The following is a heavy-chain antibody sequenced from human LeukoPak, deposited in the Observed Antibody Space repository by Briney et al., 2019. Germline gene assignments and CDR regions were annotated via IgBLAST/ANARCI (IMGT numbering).Heavy chain of an antibody. D-gene: IGHD4-17*01. CDR3: ERDHTVTNFHDAIDI. CDR2: IKQDGSQK. V-gene: IGHV3-7*05. Sequence: GGSLRLSCAASGYTFSSYWMSWGRQAPGKGLEWVATIKQDGSQKEYVDSVKGRFTISRDNAKNSLYLQMNSLRAEDTAVYYRERDHTVTNFHDAIDIWGQGTMVTVSS. J-gene: IGHJ3*02. CDR1: GYTFSSYW.